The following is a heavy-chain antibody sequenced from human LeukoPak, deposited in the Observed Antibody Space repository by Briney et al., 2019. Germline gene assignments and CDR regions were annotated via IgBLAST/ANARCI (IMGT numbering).Heavy chain of an antibody. CDR1: GFSFSTYS. CDR3: SKDVVPDSGWDLDY. Sequence: GGSLRLSCTASGFSFSTYSMTWVRQGPGKGLEWVSSIYNSGSKTFYADSVTGRFTISRDNSKNTLYLQMNSLTAEDTAIYYCSKDVVPDSGWDLDYWGQGTLVTVSS. CDR2: IYNSGSKT. D-gene: IGHD6-19*01. V-gene: IGHV3-23*05. J-gene: IGHJ4*02.